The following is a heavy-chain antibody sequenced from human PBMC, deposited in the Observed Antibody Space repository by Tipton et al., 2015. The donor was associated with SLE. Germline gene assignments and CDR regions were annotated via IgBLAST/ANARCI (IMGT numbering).Heavy chain of an antibody. CDR2: ISSSSVYT. CDR1: GFTFSDYY. D-gene: IGHD5-18*01. V-gene: IGHV3-11*06. Sequence: SLRLSCAASGFTFSDYYMSWIRQAPGKGLEWVSYISSSSVYTNYADSVKGRFTISRDNAKNSLYLQMNSLRAEDTAVYYCAREYSYGLLGGRVRTFDIWGQGTMVTVSS. CDR3: AREYSYGLLGGRVRTFDI. J-gene: IGHJ3*02.